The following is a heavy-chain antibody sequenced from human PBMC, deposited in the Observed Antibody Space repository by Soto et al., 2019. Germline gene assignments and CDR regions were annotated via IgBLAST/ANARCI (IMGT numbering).Heavy chain of an antibody. J-gene: IGHJ4*02. CDR1: GGPFSRHT. D-gene: IGHD1-26*01. Sequence: SVKVSCKASGGPFSRHTIRWGRQAPGQGAEWMGRVIPIPGIANYAQKVPGRVSITAAQSTSTAYMELNRLRSEDTAGVYCARVGGVGATNGYYFDYWGQGTLVTVSS. CDR2: VIPIPGIA. V-gene: IGHV1-69*02. CDR3: ARVGGVGATNGYYFDY.